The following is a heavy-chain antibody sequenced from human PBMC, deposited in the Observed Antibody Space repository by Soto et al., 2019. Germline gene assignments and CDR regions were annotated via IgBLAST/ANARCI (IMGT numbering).Heavy chain of an antibody. CDR1: GYTFASCG. CDR3: ARDSKEVDP. Sequence: ASVEVSCKASGYTFASCGSSWVRQAPGQGLEWMGWISAYNGNTNYAQKLQGRVTMTTDTSTSTAYMELRSLRSDDTAVYYCARDSKEVDPWGQGTLVTVSS. CDR2: ISAYNGNT. V-gene: IGHV1-18*01. D-gene: IGHD2-2*01. J-gene: IGHJ5*02.